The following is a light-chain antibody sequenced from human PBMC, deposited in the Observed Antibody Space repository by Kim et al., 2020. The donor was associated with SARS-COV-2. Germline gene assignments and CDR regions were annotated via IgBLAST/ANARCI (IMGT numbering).Light chain of an antibody. Sequence: QSVLTQPPSVSGAPGQRVTFSCTGSSSNIGAGYDVHWYQQLPGTAPKLLIYANSNRPSGVPDRFSGSKSGTSASLAITGLQAEDEADYYCQSYDSSLSGYVFGTGTKVT. V-gene: IGLV1-40*01. J-gene: IGLJ1*01. CDR1: SSNIGAGYD. CDR2: ANS. CDR3: QSYDSSLSGYV.